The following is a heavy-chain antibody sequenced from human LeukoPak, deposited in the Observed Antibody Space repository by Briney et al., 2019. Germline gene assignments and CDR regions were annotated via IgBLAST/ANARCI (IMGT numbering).Heavy chain of an antibody. V-gene: IGHV4-4*07. CDR1: GGSISSYY. Sequence: SETLSLTCTVSGGSISSYYWSWIRQPAGKGLEWIGRIYTSGSTNYNPSLKSRVTMSVDTSKNQFSLKLSSVTAADTAVYYCARDRGITMVRGAIRWFDPWGQGTLVTVSS. CDR2: IYTSGST. J-gene: IGHJ5*02. CDR3: ARDRGITMVRGAIRWFDP. D-gene: IGHD3-10*01.